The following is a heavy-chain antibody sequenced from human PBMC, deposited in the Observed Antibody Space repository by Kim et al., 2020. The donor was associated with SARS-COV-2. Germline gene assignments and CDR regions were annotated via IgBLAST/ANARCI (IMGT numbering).Heavy chain of an antibody. CDR3: ARGIAAAGLFDY. CDR1: GGSVSIGVYY. CDR2: IYYRGST. J-gene: IGHJ4*02. Sequence: SETQSLTCTVSGGSVSIGVYYWSWIRQHPGKGLEWIGYIYYRGSTFYNPSLESRTTISQDTAKNQFSLKLSSVTAADTAVYYCARGIAAAGLFDYWGLGTLVTVSS. V-gene: IGHV4-31*03. D-gene: IGHD6-25*01.